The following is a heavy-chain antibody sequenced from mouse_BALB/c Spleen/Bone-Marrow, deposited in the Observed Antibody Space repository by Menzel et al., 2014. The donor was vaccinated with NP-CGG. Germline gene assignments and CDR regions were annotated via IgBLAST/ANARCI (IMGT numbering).Heavy chain of an antibody. V-gene: IGHV5-12*02. CDR3: ARRGWYYAMDY. J-gene: IGHJ4*01. CDR1: GFTFSDYY. D-gene: IGHD2-3*01. CDR2: ISNGGGST. Sequence: LQQSGGGLVQPGGSLKLSCATSGFTFSDYYMYWVRQTPEKRLEWVAYISNGGGSTYYPDTVKGRFTISRDNAKNTLYPQMGRLKSEDTAMYYCARRGWYYAMDYWGQGTSVTVSS.